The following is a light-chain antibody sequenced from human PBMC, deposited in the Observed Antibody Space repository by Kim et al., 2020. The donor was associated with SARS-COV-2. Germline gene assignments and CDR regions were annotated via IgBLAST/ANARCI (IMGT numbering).Light chain of an antibody. J-gene: IGKJ4*01. CDR3: QQYNNWLT. V-gene: IGKV3-20*01. Sequence: EIVLTQSPGTLSLSPGERATLSCRASQSVANNFLAWYQQRPGQAPRLLIYGVSIRAADTPDRFSGSGSGTDFTLTISSLQSEDFTVYYCQQYNNWLTFGGGTKVDIK. CDR2: GVS. CDR1: QSVANNF.